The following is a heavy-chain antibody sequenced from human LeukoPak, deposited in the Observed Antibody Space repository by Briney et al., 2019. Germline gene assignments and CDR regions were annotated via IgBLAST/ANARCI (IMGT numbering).Heavy chain of an antibody. CDR1: GFTFSSYA. Sequence: PGGSLRLSCAASGFTFSSYAMNWIRQAPGKGLEWVSYISSSGSTIYYADSVKGRFTISRDNAKNSLYLQMNSLRAEDTAVYYCVRDSIVSGGLLTYFDYWGQGTLVTVSS. CDR3: VRDSIVSGGLLTYFDY. CDR2: ISSSGSTI. J-gene: IGHJ4*02. D-gene: IGHD3-16*01. V-gene: IGHV3-48*04.